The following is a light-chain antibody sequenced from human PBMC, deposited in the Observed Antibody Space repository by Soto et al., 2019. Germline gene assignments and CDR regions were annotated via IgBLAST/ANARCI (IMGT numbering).Light chain of an antibody. Sequence: DIQMTQSPSTLSASVGDRVTITCRASQSITNWLAWYQQKPGKAPKLLIYDASSLQAGVASRFSGSGSGTEFTLTLSSLQPDDFATYYCQQGWTFGQGTKVDIQ. J-gene: IGKJ1*01. CDR2: DAS. CDR1: QSITNW. V-gene: IGKV1-5*01. CDR3: QQGWT.